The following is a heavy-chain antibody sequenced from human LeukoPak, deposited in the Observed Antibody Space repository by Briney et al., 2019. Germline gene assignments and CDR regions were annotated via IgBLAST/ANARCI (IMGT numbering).Heavy chain of an antibody. V-gene: IGHV1-24*01. J-gene: IGHJ4*02. CDR2: FDPEDGET. Sequence: ASVKVSCKVSGYTLTELSMHWVRQAPGKGLEWMGGFDPEDGETIYAQKFQGRVTMTEDTSTDTAYMELSSLGSEDTAVYYCATKRELLYGKKYYFDYWGQGTLVTVSS. D-gene: IGHD1-26*01. CDR3: ATKRELLYGKKYYFDY. CDR1: GYTLTELS.